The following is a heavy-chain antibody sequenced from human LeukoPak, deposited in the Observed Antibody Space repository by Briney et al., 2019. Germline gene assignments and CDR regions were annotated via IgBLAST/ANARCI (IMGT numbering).Heavy chain of an antibody. V-gene: IGHV4-61*02. D-gene: IGHD3-16*02. CDR1: GGSISSGSYY. Sequence: SQTLSLTCTVSGGSISSGSYYWSWIRQPAGKGLEWIGRIYTSGSTNYNPSLKSRVTISVDTSKNQFSLKLSSVTAADTAVYYCAREAFGGVIAPCFDYWGQGTLVPSPQ. J-gene: IGHJ4*02. CDR3: AREAFGGVIAPCFDY. CDR2: IYTSGST.